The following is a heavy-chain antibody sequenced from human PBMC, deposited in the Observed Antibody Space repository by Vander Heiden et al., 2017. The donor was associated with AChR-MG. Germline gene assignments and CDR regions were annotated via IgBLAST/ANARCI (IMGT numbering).Heavy chain of an antibody. Sequence: QVQLVQSGAEVKKPGSSVKVSCKASGGTFSSYAISWVRQAPGQGLEWMGGIIPIFGTANYAQKFQGRVTITADKSTSTAYMELSSLRSEDTAVYYCARDPYYTVTTRYYYYGMDVWGQGTTVTVSS. D-gene: IGHD4-4*01. CDR1: GGTFSSYA. CDR2: IIPIFGTA. J-gene: IGHJ6*02. V-gene: IGHV1-69*06. CDR3: ARDPYYTVTTRYYYYGMDV.